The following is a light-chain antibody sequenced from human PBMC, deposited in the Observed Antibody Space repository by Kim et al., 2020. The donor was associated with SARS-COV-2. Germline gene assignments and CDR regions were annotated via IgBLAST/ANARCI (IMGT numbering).Light chain of an antibody. Sequence: SYELTQPPSVSVSPGQTARITCSGDALPKKYAYWYQQKSGQGPVLVIYEDSKRPSGIPERFSGSSSGTMATLTISGAQVEDEADYYCYSTDSSGNHRVFGGGTQLTVL. CDR1: ALPKKY. CDR3: YSTDSSGNHRV. J-gene: IGLJ3*02. CDR2: EDS. V-gene: IGLV3-10*01.